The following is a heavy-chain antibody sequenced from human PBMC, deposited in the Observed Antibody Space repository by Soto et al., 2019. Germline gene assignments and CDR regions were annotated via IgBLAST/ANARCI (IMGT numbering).Heavy chain of an antibody. CDR3: ARGLNWNSVLKWFDP. Sequence: SETLSLTCAVYDGSFSGYCWNWIRQPAGRGLEWMGEINHSGTTNYNPSLKGRVTISVDKPKYQFSLKLSSVTAADTAVYYCARGLNWNSVLKWFDPWGQGTLVTVS. CDR1: DGSFSGYC. D-gene: IGHD1-7*01. CDR2: INHSGTT. V-gene: IGHV4-34*01. J-gene: IGHJ5*02.